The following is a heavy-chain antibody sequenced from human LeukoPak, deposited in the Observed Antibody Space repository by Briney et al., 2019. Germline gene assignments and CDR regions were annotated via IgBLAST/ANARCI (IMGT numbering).Heavy chain of an antibody. CDR2: ISYDGSNK. V-gene: IGHV3-30*18. CDR1: GFTFSSYG. CDR3: AKEGYYYYGMDV. J-gene: IGHJ6*02. Sequence: QPGGSLRLSCAASGFTFSSYGMHWVRQAPGKGLEWVAVISYDGSNKYYADSVEGRFTISRDNSKNTLYLQMNSLRAEDTAVYYCAKEGYYYYGMDVWGQGTTVTVSS.